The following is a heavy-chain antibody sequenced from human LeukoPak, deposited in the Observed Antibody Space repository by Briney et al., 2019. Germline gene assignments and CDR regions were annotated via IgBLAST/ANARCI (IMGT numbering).Heavy chain of an antibody. CDR1: GFTFSDYW. CDR2: IKQDGSEK. V-gene: IGHV3-7*01. D-gene: IGHD3-10*01. Sequence: PGGSLRLSCAASGFTFSDYWMTWVRQAPGKGLEWVANIKQDGSEKYYLDSVKGRFTISRDNAKNSVYLQMNSLRAEDTAVFYCARDYGPTRESDYWGQGTPVTVSS. J-gene: IGHJ4*02. CDR3: ARDYGPTRESDY.